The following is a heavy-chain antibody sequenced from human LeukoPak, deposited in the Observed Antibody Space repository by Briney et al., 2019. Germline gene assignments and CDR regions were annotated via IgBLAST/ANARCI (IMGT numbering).Heavy chain of an antibody. CDR2: IYYSGST. J-gene: IGHJ4*02. V-gene: IGHV4-59*01. CDR1: GGSISSYY. CDR3: ARGLPAAIVDY. Sequence: SETLSLTCTVSGGSISSYYWSWIRQPPPKGLEWNGYIYYSGSTNYNPSLKSRVTISLDTSKNQFSLKLSSVTAADTAVYYCARGLPAAIVDYWGQGTLVTVSS. D-gene: IGHD2-2*01.